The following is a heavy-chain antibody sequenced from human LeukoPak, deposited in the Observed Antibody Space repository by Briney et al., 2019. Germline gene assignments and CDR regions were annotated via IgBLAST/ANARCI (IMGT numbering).Heavy chain of an antibody. CDR2: IYYSGST. CDR3: ARHGDATLDLEAWFDP. V-gene: IGHV4-59*08. J-gene: IGHJ5*02. Sequence: PSETLSLTCTVSGGSISSYYWSWIRQPPGKGLEWIGYIYYSGSTNYNPSLKSRVTISVDTSKNQFSLKLSSVTAADTAVYYCARHGDATLDLEAWFDPWGQGTLVTVSS. D-gene: IGHD4-17*01. CDR1: GGSISSYY.